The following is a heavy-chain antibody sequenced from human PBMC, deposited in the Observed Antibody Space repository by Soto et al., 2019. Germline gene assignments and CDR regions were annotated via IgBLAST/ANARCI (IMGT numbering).Heavy chain of an antibody. V-gene: IGHV4-39*01. CDR3: ARREVYGDYVDY. CDR1: GGSISSSSYY. CDR2: IYYSGST. J-gene: IGHJ4*02. D-gene: IGHD4-17*01. Sequence: QLQLQESGPGLVKPSETLSLTCTVSGGSISSSSYYWGWIRQPPGKGLEWIGSIYYSGSTYYNPSLKSRVTISVDTSKNQFSLKLSSVTAADTAVYYCARREVYGDYVDYWGQGTLVTVSS.